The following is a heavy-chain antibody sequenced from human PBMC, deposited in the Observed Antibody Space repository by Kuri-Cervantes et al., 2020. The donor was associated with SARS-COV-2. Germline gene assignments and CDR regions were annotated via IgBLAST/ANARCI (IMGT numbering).Heavy chain of an antibody. V-gene: IGHV3-21*04. Sequence: GESLKISCAASGFTFSSYSMNWVRQAPGKGLEWVSSISSSSSYIYYADSVKGRFTISRDNAKNSLYLQMNSLRAEDMALYYCAKAGWEDAFDIWGQGTMVTVSS. CDR1: GFTFSSYS. CDR3: AKAGWEDAFDI. CDR2: ISSSSSYI. D-gene: IGHD1-26*01. J-gene: IGHJ3*02.